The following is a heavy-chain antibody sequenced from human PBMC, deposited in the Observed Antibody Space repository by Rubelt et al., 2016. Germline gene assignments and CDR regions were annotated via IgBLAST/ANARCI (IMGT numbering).Heavy chain of an antibody. CDR1: GYTLTELS. CDR3: ARDVRESSNWYEEGNDY. V-gene: IGHV1-24*01. Sequence: QVQLVQSGAEVKKPGASVKVSCKVSGYTLTELSMHWVRQAPGKGLEWMGGFDPEDGETIYAQKFQGRVTMTEDTTTSTAYLELRSLRSDDTAVYYCARDVRESSNWYEEGNDYWGPGAQVTVSS. CDR2: FDPEDGET. D-gene: IGHD1-1*01. J-gene: IGHJ4*02.